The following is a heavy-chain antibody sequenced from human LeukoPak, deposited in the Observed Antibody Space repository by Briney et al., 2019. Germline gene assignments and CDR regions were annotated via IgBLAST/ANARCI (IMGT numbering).Heavy chain of an antibody. CDR2: INHSGST. V-gene: IGHV4-34*01. D-gene: IGHD2-15*01. J-gene: IGHJ4*02. CDR3: ARGLSAIVY. Sequence: SSETLSLTCTVSGGSISGYYWSWIRQPPGKGLEWIGEINHSGSTNYNPSLKSRVTISVDTSKNQFSLKLSSVTAADTAVYYCARGLSAIVYWGQGTLVTVSS. CDR1: GGSISGYY.